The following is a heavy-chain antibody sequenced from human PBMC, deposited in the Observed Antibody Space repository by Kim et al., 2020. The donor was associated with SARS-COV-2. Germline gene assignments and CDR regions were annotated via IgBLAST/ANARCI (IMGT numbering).Heavy chain of an antibody. V-gene: IGHV3-9*01. CDR2: I. D-gene: IGHD6-13*01. Sequence: IGYAGSVKGRFTISRDNAKNSLYLQMNSLRAEDTALYYCANGVSGQQLVFWGQGTLVTVSS. J-gene: IGHJ4*02. CDR3: ANGVSGQQLVF.